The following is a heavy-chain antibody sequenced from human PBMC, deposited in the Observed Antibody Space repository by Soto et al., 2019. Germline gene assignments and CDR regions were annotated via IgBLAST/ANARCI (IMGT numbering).Heavy chain of an antibody. V-gene: IGHV1-24*01. J-gene: IGHJ4*02. D-gene: IGHD5-18*01. Sequence: ASVKVSCKVSGYTLTELSMHWVRQAPGKGLEWMGGFDPEDGETIYAQKFQGRVTMTEDTSTDTAYTELSSLRSEDTAVYYFATDRGQLWTLDYWGQGTLVTVSS. CDR1: GYTLTELS. CDR2: FDPEDGET. CDR3: ATDRGQLWTLDY.